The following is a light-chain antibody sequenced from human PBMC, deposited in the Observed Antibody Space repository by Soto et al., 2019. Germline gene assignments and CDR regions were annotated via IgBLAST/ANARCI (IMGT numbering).Light chain of an antibody. V-gene: IGKV3-11*01. CDR3: EQRSNWPPYT. J-gene: IGKJ2*01. Sequence: EIVLTQSPATLSLSPGERATLSCRASQSVSSYLAWYQQKPGQAPRLLIYDASNRATGIPARFSGSGSGTDFTLTISSLEPEDFAVYYCEQRSNWPPYTLRQGTKLEIK. CDR1: QSVSSY. CDR2: DAS.